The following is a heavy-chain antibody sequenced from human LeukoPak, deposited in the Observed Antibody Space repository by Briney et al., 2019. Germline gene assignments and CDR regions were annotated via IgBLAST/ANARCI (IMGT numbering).Heavy chain of an antibody. Sequence: SETLSLTCTVSGGSISSYYWSWLRQPPGKGLEWIGHIYTSGSTNYNPSLKSRLTISVDMSKSQFSLKLSSVTAADTAVYYCARKYDSSGYGFDYWGQGTLVTVSS. CDR1: GGSISSYY. D-gene: IGHD3-22*01. V-gene: IGHV4-4*09. CDR2: IYTSGST. J-gene: IGHJ4*02. CDR3: ARKYDSSGYGFDY.